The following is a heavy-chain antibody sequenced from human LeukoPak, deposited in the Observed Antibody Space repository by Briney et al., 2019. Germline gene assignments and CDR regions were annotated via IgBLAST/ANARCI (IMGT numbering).Heavy chain of an antibody. CDR3: AEVDTAGWYDFDS. CDR1: GFTFSMYA. J-gene: IGHJ4*02. V-gene: IGHV3-64*04. D-gene: IGHD6-19*01. Sequence: GGSLRLSCSASGFTFSMYAMHWVRQAPGKGLECVSAITSDGGSTYYADSVKGWFTISRDTCKNTLYLQMNSLRADDTAVYYCAEVDTAGWYDFDSWGEGTLVTVAS. CDR2: ITSDGGST.